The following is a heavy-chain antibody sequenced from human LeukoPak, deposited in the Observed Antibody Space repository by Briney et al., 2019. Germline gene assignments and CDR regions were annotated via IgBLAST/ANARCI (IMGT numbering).Heavy chain of an antibody. V-gene: IGHV3-23*01. J-gene: IGHJ4*02. D-gene: IGHD3-22*01. CDR2: ISGSGDST. CDR3: AKNPHYYDRSLYYFDY. CDR1: GFTFSSYA. Sequence: PGGSLRLSCAASGFTFSSYAMSWVRQAPGKGLEWVSAISGSGDSTYYADSVKGRFTISRDNSKNTLYLQMNSLRAEDTAVYYCAKNPHYYDRSLYYFDYWGQGTLVTVSS.